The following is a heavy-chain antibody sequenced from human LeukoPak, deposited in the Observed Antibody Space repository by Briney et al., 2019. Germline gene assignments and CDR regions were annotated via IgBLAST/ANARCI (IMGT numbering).Heavy chain of an antibody. Sequence: ASVKVSCKASGYTFTSNYMHWVRQAPGQGPEWMGVISPSGGSTTYAQKFQGRVTLTRDMSTSTDYLELSSLRSEDTAVYYCARDLSLGYGYYFDYWGQGTLVTVSS. CDR3: ARDLSLGYGYYFDY. CDR1: GYTFTSNY. CDR2: ISPSGGST. J-gene: IGHJ4*02. V-gene: IGHV1-46*01. D-gene: IGHD5-18*01.